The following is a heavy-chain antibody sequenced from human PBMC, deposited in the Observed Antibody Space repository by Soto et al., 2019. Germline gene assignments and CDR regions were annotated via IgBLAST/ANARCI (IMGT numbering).Heavy chain of an antibody. Sequence: PGESLKISCKGFGYTFSTFWISWVRQIPGKGLEWMGTIDPTDSYTSYSPTFHGHVSISADKSIGTAYLLWSSLKASDTAMYYCARLYCTSATCDNWFDPWGQGTLVTVSS. CDR3: ARLYCTSATCDNWFDP. J-gene: IGHJ5*02. CDR1: GYTFSTFW. CDR2: IDPTDSYT. V-gene: IGHV5-10-1*01. D-gene: IGHD2-8*02.